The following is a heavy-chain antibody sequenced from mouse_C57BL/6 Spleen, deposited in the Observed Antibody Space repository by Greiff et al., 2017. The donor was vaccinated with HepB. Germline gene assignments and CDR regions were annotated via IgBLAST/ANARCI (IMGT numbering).Heavy chain of an antibody. CDR3: ARSGGYGSSRGYFDY. Sequence: QVQLQQSGAELVKPGASVKISCKASGYAFSSYWMNWVKQRPGKGLEWIGQIYPGDGDTNYNGKFKGKATLTADKSSSTAYMQLSSLTSEDSAVYFCARSGGYGSSRGYFDYWGQGTTLTVSS. J-gene: IGHJ2*01. V-gene: IGHV1-80*01. CDR2: IYPGDGDT. D-gene: IGHD1-1*01. CDR1: GYAFSSYW.